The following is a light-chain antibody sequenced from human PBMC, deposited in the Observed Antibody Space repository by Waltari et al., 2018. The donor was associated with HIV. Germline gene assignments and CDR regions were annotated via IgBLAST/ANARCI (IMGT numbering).Light chain of an antibody. J-gene: IGLJ1*01. CDR3: HSRDTNSDHYV. CDR2: GAN. V-gene: IGLV3-19*01. Sequence: SSELTQDPVVSVALGQTIKITCQGDSLRGFFANWYQQRPGQAPVLVVYGANRRPSGIPDRFSASNSGNTSSLIISVSQAVDEADYYCHSRDTNSDHYVFGGGTRVVVL. CDR1: SLRGFF.